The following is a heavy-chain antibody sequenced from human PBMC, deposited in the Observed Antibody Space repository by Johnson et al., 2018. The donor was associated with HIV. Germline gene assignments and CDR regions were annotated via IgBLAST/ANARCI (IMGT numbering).Heavy chain of an antibody. CDR2: LNWNGGYA. CDR3: VRGGMYRRDDAFDI. Sequence: VQLMESGGGVVRPGGSLRLSCAVSGFTFDDYGMNWVRQAPGKGLEWVSGLNWNGGYAAYADPVKGRFTISRANAKNSLYLHMNSLRADDTGLYYCVRGGMYRRDDAFDIWGQGTMVTVSS. D-gene: IGHD1-14*01. V-gene: IGHV3-20*04. CDR1: GFTFDDYG. J-gene: IGHJ3*02.